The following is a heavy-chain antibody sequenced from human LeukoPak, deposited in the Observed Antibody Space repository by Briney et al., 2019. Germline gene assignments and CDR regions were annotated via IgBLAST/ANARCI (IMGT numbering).Heavy chain of an antibody. D-gene: IGHD6-13*01. CDR2: IYHSGST. CDR3: ARGVSPGIAAAGNHHFDY. CDR1: GYSISSGYY. J-gene: IGHJ4*02. Sequence: SETLSLTCTVSGYSISSGYYWGWIRQPPGKGLEWIGSIYHSGSTYYNPSLKSRVTISVDTSKNQFSLKLSSVTAADTAVYYCARGVSPGIAAAGNHHFDYWGQGTLVTVSS. V-gene: IGHV4-38-2*02.